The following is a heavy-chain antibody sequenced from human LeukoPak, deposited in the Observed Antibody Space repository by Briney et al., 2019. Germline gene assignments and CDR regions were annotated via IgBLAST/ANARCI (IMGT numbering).Heavy chain of an antibody. D-gene: IGHD2-2*02. V-gene: IGHV1-24*01. CDR3: ATVKCSSTSCYKREFDY. J-gene: IGHJ4*02. Sequence: GASVKVSCKVSGYTLTELSMHWVRQAPGKGLEWMGGFDPEDGETIYAQKFQGRVTMTEDTSTDTAYMELSSLRSEDTAVYYCATVKCSSTSCYKREFDYWGQGTLVTVSS. CDR1: GYTLTELS. CDR2: FDPEDGET.